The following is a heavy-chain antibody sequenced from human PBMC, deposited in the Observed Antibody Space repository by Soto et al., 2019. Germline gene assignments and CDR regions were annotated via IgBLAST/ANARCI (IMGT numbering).Heavy chain of an antibody. CDR1: GGSMSEYF. D-gene: IGHD3-10*01. V-gene: IGHV4-59*01. CDR2: IYYLGST. CDR3: ARAGYDGSGSLDRAY. J-gene: IGHJ4*02. Sequence: SETMSLSCSVSGGSMSEYFWSWIRQSPGKGLEWIGYIYYLGSTDYNPSLKSRVTISVDTSKRQFSLRLTSVTAAETAVYYFARAGYDGSGSLDRAYSGPGTQVT.